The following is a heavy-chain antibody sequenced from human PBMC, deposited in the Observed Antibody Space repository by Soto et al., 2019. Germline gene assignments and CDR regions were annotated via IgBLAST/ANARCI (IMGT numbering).Heavy chain of an antibody. Sequence: GGSLRLSCAASGFTFSSYALTWVRQAPGKGLEWVSSITGSGDYTRYTDSVKGRFTITRDNAKNTLFLQMKSLRADDTAIYYCGKDPNGDYFGAFDFWGQGTMVTVSS. V-gene: IGHV3-23*01. CDR1: GFTFSSYA. D-gene: IGHD4-17*01. CDR3: GKDPNGDYFGAFDF. CDR2: ITGSGDYT. J-gene: IGHJ3*01.